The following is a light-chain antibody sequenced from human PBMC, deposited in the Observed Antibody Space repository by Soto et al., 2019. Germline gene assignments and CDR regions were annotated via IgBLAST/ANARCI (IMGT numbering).Light chain of an antibody. V-gene: IGLV2-14*01. CDR1: SSDDRGYNY. CDR3: SSYTSSSTYV. Sequence: QAVLHQPASVSASPGQSFTISCTGTSSDDRGYNYVSWYQQHPGKAPNLMIYDVTNRHSGVSNRFSESKSGNTASSNISGLQTEDEADYYCSSYTSSSTYVFGTGTKVTDL. CDR2: DVT. J-gene: IGLJ1*01.